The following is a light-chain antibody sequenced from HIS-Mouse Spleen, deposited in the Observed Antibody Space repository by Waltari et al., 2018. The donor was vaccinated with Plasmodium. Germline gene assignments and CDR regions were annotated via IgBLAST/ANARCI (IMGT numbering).Light chain of an antibody. CDR3: QQYNNWPT. Sequence: EIVMTQSPATLSASPGERATHSCRASQSVSSNLAWYQQRPGQAPRHLIYGASTRATGIPARVSGSESGTEFTLTISSMQSEDCAVYYCQQYNNWPTFGQGTRLEIK. CDR1: QSVSSN. CDR2: GAS. J-gene: IGKJ5*01. V-gene: IGKV3-15*01.